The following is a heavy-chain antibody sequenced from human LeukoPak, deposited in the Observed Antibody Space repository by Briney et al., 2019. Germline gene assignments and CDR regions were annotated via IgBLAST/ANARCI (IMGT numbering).Heavy chain of an antibody. Sequence: ASVKVSCKASGYTFTRYYMHWVRQAPGKELEWMGVSNPSGVGTNYAQKFQGRVTMTRDTSTATVYMELSSLRSEDTAVYYCAREESGGYFDYWGQGTLVTVSS. D-gene: IGHD2-8*02. V-gene: IGHV1-46*01. CDR3: AREESGGYFDY. CDR1: GYTFTRYY. J-gene: IGHJ4*02. CDR2: SNPSGVGT.